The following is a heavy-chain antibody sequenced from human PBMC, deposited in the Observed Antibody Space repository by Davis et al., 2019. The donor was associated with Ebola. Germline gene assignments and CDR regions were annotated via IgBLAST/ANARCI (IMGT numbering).Heavy chain of an antibody. J-gene: IGHJ4*02. V-gene: IGHV4-59*01. D-gene: IGHD1-26*01. CDR2: IYYSGNT. Sequence: PGGSLRLSCTASGCPFSSYYWSWIRQPPGKGLEWIGYIYYSGNTNYNPSLKSRVTILVDTSKNQFSLKLSSVTAADTAVYYCARDQPGSSNFDYWGQGTLVTVSS. CDR1: GCPFSSYY. CDR3: ARDQPGSSNFDY.